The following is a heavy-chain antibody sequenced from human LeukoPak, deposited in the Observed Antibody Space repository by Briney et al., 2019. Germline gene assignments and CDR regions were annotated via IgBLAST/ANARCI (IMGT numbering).Heavy chain of an antibody. J-gene: IGHJ4*02. CDR1: GFTFSSYS. Sequence: PGGSLRLSCAASGFTFSSYSMNWVRQAPGKGLEWVSSISSSSSYIYYADSVKGRFTISRDNAKNSLYLQMNSLRAEDTAVYYCARDYDSSGFFDYWGQGTLATVSS. CDR2: ISSSSSYI. CDR3: ARDYDSSGFFDY. V-gene: IGHV3-21*01. D-gene: IGHD3-22*01.